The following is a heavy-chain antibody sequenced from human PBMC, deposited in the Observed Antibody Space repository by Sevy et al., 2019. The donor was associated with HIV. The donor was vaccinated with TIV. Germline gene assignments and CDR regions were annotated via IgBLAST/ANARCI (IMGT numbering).Heavy chain of an antibody. J-gene: IGHJ4*02. CDR1: GFPFSKYS. CDR2: FSFGCGQI. D-gene: IGHD2-8*01. CDR3: AREGCTRPHDY. Sequence: GGSLRLSCAASGFPFSKYSMSWIRQTPGKGLEWVATFSFGCGQIKYADSVKGRFTISRDDSRNTFYLQMNSLRSDDTAIYYCAREGCTRPHDYWGQGTVVTVSS. V-gene: IGHV3-21*04.